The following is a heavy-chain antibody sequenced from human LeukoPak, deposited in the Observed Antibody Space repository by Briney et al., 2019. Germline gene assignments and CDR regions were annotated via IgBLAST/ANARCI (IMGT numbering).Heavy chain of an antibody. V-gene: IGHV4-39*01. CDR1: GGSFSSGTFY. Sequence: PSETLSLTCTFSGGSFSSGTFYWAWIRQPPGKGLEWIGSIHFSVGTYYNPSLKSRVTISVDTSKNQFSLKVTSVTAADTAVYYCARLGGRLARSPFDYWGQGTLVTVSS. J-gene: IGHJ4*02. CDR2: IHFSVGT. CDR3: ARLGGRLARSPFDY. D-gene: IGHD6-19*01.